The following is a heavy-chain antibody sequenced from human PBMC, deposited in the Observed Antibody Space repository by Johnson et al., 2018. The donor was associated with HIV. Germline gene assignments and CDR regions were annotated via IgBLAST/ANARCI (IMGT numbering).Heavy chain of an antibody. CDR1: GFSVSSNY. Sequence: VQLVESGGGTVQPGGSLRLSCAASGFSVSSNYMSWVRQAPGKGLEWVSVLYSGGNTYYADSVKGRFNISRDISKNMLYLQMHSLRGDDTGHNVRGLLGLRWAMWG. CDR3: GLLGLRWAM. CDR2: LYSGGNT. J-gene: IGHJ1*01. V-gene: IGHV3-66*01. D-gene: IGHD3-10*02.